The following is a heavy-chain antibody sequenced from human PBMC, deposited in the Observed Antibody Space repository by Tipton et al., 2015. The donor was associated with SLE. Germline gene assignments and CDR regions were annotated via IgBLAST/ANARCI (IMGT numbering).Heavy chain of an antibody. CDR1: GGSISSYY. D-gene: IGHD3-16*01. Sequence: GLVKPSETLSLTCTVSGGSISSYYWSWIRQPPGKGLEWIGYIYYSGSTNYNPSLKSRVTISVDTSKNQFSLKLSSVTAADTAVYYCARGLGGWFDPWGQGTLVTVSS. V-gene: IGHV4-59*12. J-gene: IGHJ5*02. CDR2: IYYSGST. CDR3: ARGLGGWFDP.